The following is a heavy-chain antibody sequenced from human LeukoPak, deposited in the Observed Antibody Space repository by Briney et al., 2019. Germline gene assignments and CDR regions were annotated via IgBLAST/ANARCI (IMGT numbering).Heavy chain of an antibody. J-gene: IGHJ4*02. Sequence: GGSLRLSCAASGFSFSSYAMSWVRQAPGKGLGWVSSISWTGGRTYYADSVKGRFTISRDNSKDTLSLQMNSLRAEDTAVYYCAKDPSVDSGRFDYWGQGTLVTVSS. CDR3: AKDPSVDSGRFDY. V-gene: IGHV3-23*01. CDR2: ISWTGGRT. CDR1: GFSFSSYA.